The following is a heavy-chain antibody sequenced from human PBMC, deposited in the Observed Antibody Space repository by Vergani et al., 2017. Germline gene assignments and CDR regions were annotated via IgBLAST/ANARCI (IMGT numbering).Heavy chain of an antibody. CDR3: ARGAPGPAYYGSGSYYNVGYYYYMDV. CDR1: GGTFSSYA. CDR2: IIPIFGTA. Sequence: QVQLVQSGAEVKKPGSSVKVSCKASGGTFSSYAISWVRQAPGQGLEWMGGIIPIFGTANYAQKFQGRVTITADESTSTAYRELSSLRSEDTAVYYCARGAPGPAYYGSGSYYNVGYYYYMDVWGKGTTVTVSS. V-gene: IGHV1-69*01. D-gene: IGHD3-10*01. J-gene: IGHJ6*03.